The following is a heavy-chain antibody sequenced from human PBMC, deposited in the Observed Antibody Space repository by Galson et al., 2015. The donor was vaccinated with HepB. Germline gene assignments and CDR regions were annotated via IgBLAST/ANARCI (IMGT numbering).Heavy chain of an antibody. CDR2: IRYDGSNK. V-gene: IGHV3-30*02. D-gene: IGHD3-10*01. CDR1: GFTFSSYG. Sequence: SCAASGFTFSSYGMHWVRQAPGKGLEWVAFIRYDGSNKYYADSVKGRFTISRDNSKNTLYLQMNSLRAEDTAVYYCAKDEYYYGSGSYEAFDIWGQGTMVTVSS. CDR3: AKDEYYYGSGSYEAFDI. J-gene: IGHJ3*02.